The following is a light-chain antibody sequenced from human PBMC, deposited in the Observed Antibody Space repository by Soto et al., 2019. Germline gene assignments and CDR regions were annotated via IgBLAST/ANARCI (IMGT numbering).Light chain of an antibody. Sequence: DIQMTQSPSTLSAVVGDRVTITCRASQSFNSWVAWYQQKPGKAPKLLIYAASSLETGVPSRFSGSGPGTEFTLNISSLQPDDFATYYCQQYNSFSLTFGQGTKVEIK. CDR1: QSFNSW. CDR2: AAS. J-gene: IGKJ1*01. V-gene: IGKV1-5*01. CDR3: QQYNSFSLT.